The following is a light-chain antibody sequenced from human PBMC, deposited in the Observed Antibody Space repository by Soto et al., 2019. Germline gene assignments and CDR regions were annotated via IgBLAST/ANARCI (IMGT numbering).Light chain of an antibody. V-gene: IGKV1-39*01. J-gene: IGKJ4*01. Sequence: DIRTTQSPSSLSASVGDRVTITCRASQNIKTXLNWYQHKLGEAPKLLIYDASNLQGGVPSRFSGSGSGTDFTLTISSLQPEDFATYYCQQSYSTPLTFGGGTKVEIK. CDR2: DAS. CDR1: QNIKTX. CDR3: QQSYSTPLT.